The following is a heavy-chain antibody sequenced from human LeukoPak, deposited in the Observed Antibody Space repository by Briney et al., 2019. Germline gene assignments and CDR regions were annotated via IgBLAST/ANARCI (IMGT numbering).Heavy chain of an antibody. CDR3: VRLLRYFDWLFYY. J-gene: IGHJ4*02. V-gene: IGHV4-39*01. CDR2: IYYSGST. Sequence: SETLSLTCTVSGGSISSSSYYWRWIRQPPGKGLEWIGSIYYSGSTYYNPSLKSRVTISVDTSKNQFSLKLSSVTAADTAVYYCVRLLRYFDWLFYYSGQGTLVTVSS. CDR1: GGSISSSSYY. D-gene: IGHD3-9*01.